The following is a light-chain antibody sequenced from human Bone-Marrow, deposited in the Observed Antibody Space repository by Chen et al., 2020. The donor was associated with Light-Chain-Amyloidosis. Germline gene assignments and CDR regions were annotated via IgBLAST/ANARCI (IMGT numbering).Light chain of an antibody. V-gene: IGLV3-21*02. CDR3: QVWDRSSDRPV. CDR2: DDS. Sequence: SDVLTQPSSVSGAPGQTATIAWGGNNIGSTSVDWYQQTPGQAPRLVVYDDSDRPSGLPERLSGSNSGHTATLTISRVEAGDEADYYCQVWDRSSDRPVFGGGTKLTVL. CDR1: NIGSTS. J-gene: IGLJ3*02.